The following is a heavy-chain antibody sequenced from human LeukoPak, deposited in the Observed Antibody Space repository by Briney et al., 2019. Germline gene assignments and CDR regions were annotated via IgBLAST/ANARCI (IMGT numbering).Heavy chain of an antibody. Sequence: GASVKVSCEASGYTFTSYYIHWVRQAPGQGLEWMGIINPSGGSTSYAQKFQGRVTMTRDTSTSTVYMELSSLRSEDTAVYYCARPRLPIVVVPSGLDAFDIWGQGTMVTVSS. V-gene: IGHV1-46*01. D-gene: IGHD2-2*01. J-gene: IGHJ3*02. CDR1: GYTFTSYY. CDR2: INPSGGST. CDR3: ARPRLPIVVVPSGLDAFDI.